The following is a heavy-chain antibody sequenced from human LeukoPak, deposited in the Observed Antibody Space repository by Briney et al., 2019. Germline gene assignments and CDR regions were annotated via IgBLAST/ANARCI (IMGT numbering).Heavy chain of an antibody. CDR1: GFTFDDYG. CDR2: INWNGGST. D-gene: IGHD3-22*01. V-gene: IGHV3-20*04. Sequence: GGSLRLSCAASGFTFDDYGMSWVRQAPGKGLEWVSGINWNGGSTGYADSVKGRFTISRDNAKNSLYLQMNSLRAEDTALYYCARDQYAYYYDSSGYYDGLADYWGQGTLVTVSS. J-gene: IGHJ4*02. CDR3: ARDQYAYYYDSSGYYDGLADY.